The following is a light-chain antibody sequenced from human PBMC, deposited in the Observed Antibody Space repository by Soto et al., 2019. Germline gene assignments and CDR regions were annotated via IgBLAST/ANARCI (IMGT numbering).Light chain of an antibody. Sequence: ENVLTQSPGTLSLSPGERATLSCRASQSVTSNYLAWYQQKPGQAPRLLIYGASTRAAGVPDRFSGSGSGTAFTLTITRLEPEDFAVYYCQQYGRSPLLYTFGQGTKVGVK. CDR2: GAS. CDR3: QQYGRSPLLYT. CDR1: QSVTSNY. J-gene: IGKJ2*01. V-gene: IGKV3-20*01.